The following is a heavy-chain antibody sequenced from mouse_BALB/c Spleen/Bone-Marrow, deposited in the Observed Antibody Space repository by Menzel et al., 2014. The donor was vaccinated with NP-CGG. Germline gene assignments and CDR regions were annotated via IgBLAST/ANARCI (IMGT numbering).Heavy chain of an antibody. CDR2: IYPYNGGT. D-gene: IGHD2-3*01. CDR3: ARIYDGYCLFDY. CDR1: GYTFTDYN. J-gene: IGHJ2*01. Sequence: EVQLQQSGPELVKPGASVKISCKASGYTFTDYNMHWVKQSHGQSLEWIGYIYPYNGGTGYNQEFKSKATLTVDNSSSTAYMELRSLTSEDSAVYYCARIYDGYCLFDYWGQGTTLTVSS. V-gene: IGHV1S29*02.